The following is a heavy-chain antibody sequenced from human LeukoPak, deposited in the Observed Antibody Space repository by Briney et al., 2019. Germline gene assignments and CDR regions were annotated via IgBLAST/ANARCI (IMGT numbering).Heavy chain of an antibody. D-gene: IGHD3-9*01. CDR1: GFAFSNYA. CDR2: ISSSSSTI. CDR3: ARDLYDILTGYYPFDY. J-gene: IGHJ4*02. V-gene: IGHV3-48*02. Sequence: PGGSLRLSCTASGFAFSNYAMSWVRQAPGKGLEWVSYISSSSSTIYYADSVKGRFTISRDNAKNSLYLQMNSLRDEDTAVYYCARDLYDILTGYYPFDYWGQGTLVTVSS.